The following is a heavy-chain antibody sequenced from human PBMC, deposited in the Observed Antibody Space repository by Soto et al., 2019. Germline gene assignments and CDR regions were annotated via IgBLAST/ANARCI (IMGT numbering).Heavy chain of an antibody. CDR1: GFTFSSHG. D-gene: IGHD2-2*01. CDR3: TREAGYCSRTSCYRRAFDS. V-gene: IGHV3-74*01. Sequence: EVQLVESGGDLVQPGGPLRLSGAASGFTFSSHGMHWVRRVPGKGLVWVSHINTDGGITGYADSVKGRFTISRDNAKNTLYLQMNGLRVEDTSVYYCTREAGYCSRTSCYRRAFDSWGQGTMVTVSS. CDR2: INTDGGIT. J-gene: IGHJ3*02.